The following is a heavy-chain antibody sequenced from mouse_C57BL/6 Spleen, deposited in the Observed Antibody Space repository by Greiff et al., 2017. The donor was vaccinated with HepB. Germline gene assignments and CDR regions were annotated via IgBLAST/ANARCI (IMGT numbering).Heavy chain of an antibody. V-gene: IGHV1-82*01. Sequence: QVQLQQSGPELVKPGASVKISCKASGYAFSSSWMNWVKQRPGKGLEWIGRIYPGDGDTNYNGKFKGKATLTADKSSSTAHMQLSSLTSEDSAVYFCANQDSSGYWFAYWGQGTLVTVSA. J-gene: IGHJ3*01. CDR3: ANQDSSGYWFAY. CDR2: IYPGDGDT. CDR1: GYAFSSSW. D-gene: IGHD3-2*02.